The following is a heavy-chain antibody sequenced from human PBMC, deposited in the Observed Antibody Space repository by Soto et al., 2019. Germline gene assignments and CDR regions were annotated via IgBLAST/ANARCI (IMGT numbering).Heavy chain of an antibody. CDR1: GFTFNIYA. CDR2: ISFDGTKK. V-gene: IGHV3-30-3*01. Sequence: GGSLRLSCAASGFTFNIYALHWVRQAPGKGLEWVAVISFDGTKKYYSDSVKGRFTISRDYLKNTLYLQMNNLRVEDAALYFCASEEDYGYPYIHYGLDVWGQGTTVTVSS. CDR3: ASEEDYGYPYIHYGLDV. J-gene: IGHJ6*02. D-gene: IGHD4-17*01.